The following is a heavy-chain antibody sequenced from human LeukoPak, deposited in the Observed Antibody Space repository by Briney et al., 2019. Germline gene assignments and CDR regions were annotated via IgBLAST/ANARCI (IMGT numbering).Heavy chain of an antibody. V-gene: IGHV4-4*02. CDR3: ARGHNENNYKSTIDV. Sequence: PSETLSLTCAVSGDAISTSTWRNRVRQPPGKGLEWIGEIYHSGSTNRNPSLKSRVTISVDKTKNQFSLKLSSVTAADTAMYYCARGHNENNYKSTIDVWGQGTMVTVSS. D-gene: IGHD1/OR15-1a*01. J-gene: IGHJ3*01. CDR1: GDAISTSTW. CDR2: IYHSGST.